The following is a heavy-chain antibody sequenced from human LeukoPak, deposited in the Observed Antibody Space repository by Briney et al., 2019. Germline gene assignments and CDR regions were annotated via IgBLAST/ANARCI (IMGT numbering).Heavy chain of an antibody. V-gene: IGHV1-69*05. CDR1: GGTFSSYA. D-gene: IGHD4-23*01. CDR2: IIPIFGTA. CDR3: ARSGGYGGNVMDY. J-gene: IGHJ4*02. Sequence: SVKVSCKASGGTFSSYAISWVRQAPGQGLEWMGRIIPIFGTANYAQKFQGRVTVTTDESTSTAYMELSSLRSEDTAVYYCARSGGYGGNVMDYWGQGTLVTVSS.